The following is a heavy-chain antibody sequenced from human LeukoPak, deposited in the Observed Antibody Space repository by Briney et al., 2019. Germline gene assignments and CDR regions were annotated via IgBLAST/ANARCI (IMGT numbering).Heavy chain of an antibody. CDR1: GFTFSSYA. CDR2: ISYDGSNK. J-gene: IGHJ4*02. CDR3: ARDKLAYCGGDCYLPDY. D-gene: IGHD2-21*01. Sequence: PGGSLRLSCAASGFTFSSYAMHRVRQAPGKGLEWVAVISYDGSNKYYADSVKGRFTISRDNSKNTLYLQMNSLRAEDTAVYYCARDKLAYCGGDCYLPDYWGQGTLVTVSS. V-gene: IGHV3-30-3*01.